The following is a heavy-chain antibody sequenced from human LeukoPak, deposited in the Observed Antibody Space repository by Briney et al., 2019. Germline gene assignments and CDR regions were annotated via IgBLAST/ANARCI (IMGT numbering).Heavy chain of an antibody. D-gene: IGHD1-26*01. CDR1: GFTFDYYG. CDR2: ISWNSGSI. Sequence: GGSLRLSCAASGFTFDYYGMSWVRQAPGLGLEWVLGISWNSGSIGYADSVKGRFTISRDNAKNSLYLQMNSLRAEDTALYYCAKDINSGSYYGLDYWGQGTLVTVSS. V-gene: IGHV3-9*01. CDR3: AKDINSGSYYGLDY. J-gene: IGHJ4*02.